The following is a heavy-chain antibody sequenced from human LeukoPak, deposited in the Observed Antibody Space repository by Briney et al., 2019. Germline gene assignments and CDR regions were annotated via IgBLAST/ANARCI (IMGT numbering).Heavy chain of an antibody. V-gene: IGHV4-59*01. Sequence: SEALSLTCTVSGGSISSYYWSWIRQPPGKGLEWIGYIYYSGSTNYNPSLKSRVTISVDTSKNQFSLKLSSVTAADTAVYYCAAGAAQGAFDIWGQGTMVTVSS. D-gene: IGHD1-26*01. J-gene: IGHJ3*02. CDR3: AAGAAQGAFDI. CDR1: GGSISSYY. CDR2: IYYSGST.